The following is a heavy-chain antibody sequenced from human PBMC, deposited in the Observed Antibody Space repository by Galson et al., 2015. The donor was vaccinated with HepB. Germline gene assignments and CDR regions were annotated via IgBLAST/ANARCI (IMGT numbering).Heavy chain of an antibody. CDR3: ARGGYQLLWDKRSAYGLDV. V-gene: IGHV3-7*05. CDR1: GFTFSSYC. D-gene: IGHD2-2*01. CDR2: IKHDRSSQ. J-gene: IGHJ6*02. Sequence: SLRLSCAAAGFTFSSYCMDWVRQAPGTALEWVANIKHDRSSQSSVDSVKRRFPISRDNAENSLYLQMNSLRAEDTAVYYCARGGYQLLWDKRSAYGLDVWGQGTTVTVSS.